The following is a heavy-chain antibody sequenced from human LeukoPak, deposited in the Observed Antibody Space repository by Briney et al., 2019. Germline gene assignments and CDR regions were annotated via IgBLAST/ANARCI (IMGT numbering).Heavy chain of an antibody. J-gene: IGHJ5*02. Sequence: ASVKVSCKASGYTFTCYYMHGVRQAPGQGVEGMGWINPNSGGTNYAQNFQGRVTMTRDTSISTAYMELSRLRSDDTAVYYCARDAVTDVYWFDPWGQGTLVTVSS. CDR1: GYTFTCYY. V-gene: IGHV1-2*02. CDR3: ARDAVTDVYWFDP. CDR2: INPNSGGT. D-gene: IGHD6-19*01.